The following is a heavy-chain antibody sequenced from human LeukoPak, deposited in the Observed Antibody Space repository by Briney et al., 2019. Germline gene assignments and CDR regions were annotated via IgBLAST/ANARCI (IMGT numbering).Heavy chain of an antibody. CDR3: ARDPLVGYEDAFDI. Sequence: SQTLSLTCTVSGGSISSGGYYWSWIRQHPGKSLEWIGYIYYSGSTYYNPSLKSRVTISVDTSKNQFSLKLSSVTAADTAVYYCARDPLVGYEDAFDIWGQGTMVTVSS. J-gene: IGHJ3*02. CDR2: IYYSGST. V-gene: IGHV4-31*03. CDR1: GGSISSGGYY. D-gene: IGHD2-2*01.